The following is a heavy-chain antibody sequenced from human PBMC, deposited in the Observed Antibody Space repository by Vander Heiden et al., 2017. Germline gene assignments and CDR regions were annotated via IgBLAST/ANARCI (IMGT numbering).Heavy chain of an antibody. V-gene: IGHV1-46*01. CDR3: ARDPNTGYSSPGAFDI. D-gene: IGHD6-19*01. CDR1: GYTFTSYY. J-gene: IGHJ3*02. Sequence: QVQLVQSGAEVKKPGASVKVSCKASGYTFTSYYMHWVRQAPGQGLEWMGIINPSGGSTSYAQKFQGRVTMTRDTSTSTVYMELSSLRSEDTAVYYCARDPNTGYSSPGAFDIWGQGTMVTVSS. CDR2: INPSGGST.